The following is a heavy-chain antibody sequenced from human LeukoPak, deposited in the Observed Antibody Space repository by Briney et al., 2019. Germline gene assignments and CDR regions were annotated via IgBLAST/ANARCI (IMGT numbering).Heavy chain of an antibody. CDR1: GGSISSYD. CDR3: AREQKEIDY. CDR2: IYYSGST. V-gene: IGHV4-59*01. J-gene: IGHJ4*02. Sequence: TSETLSLTCTVPGGSISSYDWSWIRQPPGKGMMWIGYIYYSGSTTYNPPLNIRVTKSVNTSKNQFSRKMSSVTAADKSVYYCAREQKEIDYWGQGTLVTVSS.